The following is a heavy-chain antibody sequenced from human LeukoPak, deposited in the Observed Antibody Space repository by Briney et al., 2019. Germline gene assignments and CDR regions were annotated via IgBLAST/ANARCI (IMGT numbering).Heavy chain of an antibody. CDR2: INAGNGDT. Sequence: ASVKVSCKASGYTFTSYAMHWVRQAPGQRLEWMGWINAGNGDTKYSQRLQGRVTINRDTSASTAYMELSSLRSEDTAVYYCAREDTAFDYWGQGTLVTVSS. J-gene: IGHJ4*02. V-gene: IGHV1-3*01. D-gene: IGHD5-18*01. CDR1: GYTFTSYA. CDR3: AREDTAFDY.